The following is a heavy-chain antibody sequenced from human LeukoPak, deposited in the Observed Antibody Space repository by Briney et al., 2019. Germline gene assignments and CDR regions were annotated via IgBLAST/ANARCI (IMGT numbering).Heavy chain of an antibody. CDR1: GGSISNYY. V-gene: IGHV4-59*12. CDR3: ARNEGQQLSRSWFDP. Sequence: PSETLSLTCTVSGGSISNYYWSWIRQPPGKRLEWIGYVSYSGSSSSNPSLESRVTISVDMSKNQFSLKLSSVTAADTAVYYCARNEGQQLSRSWFDPWGQGTLVTVSS. D-gene: IGHD6-13*01. J-gene: IGHJ5*02. CDR2: VSYSGSS.